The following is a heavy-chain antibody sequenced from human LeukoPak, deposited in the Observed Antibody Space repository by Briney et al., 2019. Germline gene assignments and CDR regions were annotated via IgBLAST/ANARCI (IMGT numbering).Heavy chain of an antibody. Sequence: ASVKVSCKASGYTFTGLDMHWVRQAPGKGLEWMGGFDPEDGETIYAQKFQGRVTMTRDTSTSTAYMELSSLRSEDTAVYYCATKLWFGELLWWGQGTLVTVSS. V-gene: IGHV1-24*01. CDR2: FDPEDGET. D-gene: IGHD3-10*01. CDR3: ATKLWFGELLW. CDR1: GYTFTGLD. J-gene: IGHJ4*02.